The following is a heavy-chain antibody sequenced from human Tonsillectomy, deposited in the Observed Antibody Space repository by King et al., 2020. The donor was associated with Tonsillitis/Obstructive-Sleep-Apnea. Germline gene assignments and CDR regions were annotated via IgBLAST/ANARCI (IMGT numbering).Heavy chain of an antibody. CDR2: ISGSGAST. V-gene: IGHV3-23*04. J-gene: IGHJ4*02. CDR3: AKRGGATSFDY. Sequence: VQLVESGGGLVQPGGSLRLSCAASGFTFSSYAMSWVRQAPGKGLEWVSDISGSGASTYYAVSVKGRVTISRDNSKNTLYLQMNSLRADATAVYYCAKRGGATSFDYWGQGTLVTVSS. CDR1: GFTFSSYA. D-gene: IGHD5-12*01.